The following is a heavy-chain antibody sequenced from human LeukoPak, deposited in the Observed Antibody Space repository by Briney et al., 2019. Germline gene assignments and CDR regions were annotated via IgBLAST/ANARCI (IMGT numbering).Heavy chain of an antibody. D-gene: IGHD2-2*01. CDR2: IYYSGTT. CDR3: ARDPPTVVPAEGSYLDG. V-gene: IGHV4-59*12. CDR1: GGSISCYY. J-gene: IGHJ6*03. Sequence: SGTLSLTCTVSGGSISCYYWSWIRQPPGKGLEWIGYIYYSGTTNYNPSLKSRVTISVDTSKNQYSLKLSSVTAADRAVYYCARDPPTVVPAEGSYLDGWGKGTTVTVSS.